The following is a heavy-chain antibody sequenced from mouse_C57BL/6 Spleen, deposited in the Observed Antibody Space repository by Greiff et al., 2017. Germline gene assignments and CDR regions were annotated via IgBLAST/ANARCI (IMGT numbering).Heavy chain of an antibody. CDR2: IDPETGGT. J-gene: IGHJ3*01. Sequence: VQLQQSGAELVRPGASVTLSCKASGYTFTDYEMHWVKQTPVHGLEWIGAIDPETGGTAYNQKFKGKAILTADKSSSTAYMELRSLTSEDAAVYYCTLGPPFAYWGQGTLVTVSA. V-gene: IGHV1-15*01. CDR3: TLGPPFAY. CDR1: GYTFTDYE. D-gene: IGHD4-1*01.